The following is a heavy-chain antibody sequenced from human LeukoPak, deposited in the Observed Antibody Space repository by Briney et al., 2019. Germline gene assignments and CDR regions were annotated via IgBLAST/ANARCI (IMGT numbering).Heavy chain of an antibody. CDR2: MYYSGST. CDR1: GASFSSSSYS. V-gene: IGHV4-39*07. Sequence: SETLSLTCTVSGASFSSSSYSWAWIRQPPGKGLECIGTMYYSGSTYYNPSLKSRVTISVDTSKNQFSLKLSSVTAADTAVYYCARGKRSGDYWGQGTLVTVSS. J-gene: IGHJ4*02. CDR3: ARGKRSGDY.